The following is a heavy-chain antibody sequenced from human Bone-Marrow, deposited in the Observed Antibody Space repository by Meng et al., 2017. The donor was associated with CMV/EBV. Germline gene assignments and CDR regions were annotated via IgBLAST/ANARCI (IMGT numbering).Heavy chain of an antibody. CDR3: SRDRDCWSGYHGFDY. D-gene: IGHD3-3*01. J-gene: IGHJ4*02. CDR1: GFTFSSYA. V-gene: IGHV3-30*09. Sequence: GESLKISWAASGFTFSSYAMHWVRQAPGKGLEWVAVISYDGSNKYYADSVKGRFAISRDNSKNTLYLQMNSLRAENTAVYYWSRDRDCWSGYHGFDYWGQGTLVTVSS. CDR2: ISYDGSNK.